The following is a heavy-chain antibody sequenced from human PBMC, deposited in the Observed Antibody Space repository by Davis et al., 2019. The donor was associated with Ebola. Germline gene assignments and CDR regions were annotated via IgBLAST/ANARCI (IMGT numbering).Heavy chain of an antibody. J-gene: IGHJ5*02. D-gene: IGHD2-8*01. V-gene: IGHV5-51*01. Sequence: GESLKISCKGSGYRFTSYWIGWVRQMPGKGLEWMGIIWPGDSDTRYNPSFEGHVTISADKSINTAYLQWGSLRASDTAMYYCARQGTNGYLNWFDPWGQGTLVTVSS. CDR1: GYRFTSYW. CDR2: IWPGDSDT. CDR3: ARQGTNGYLNWFDP.